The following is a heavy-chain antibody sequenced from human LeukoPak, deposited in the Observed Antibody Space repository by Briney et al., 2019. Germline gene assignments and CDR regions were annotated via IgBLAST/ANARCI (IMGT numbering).Heavy chain of an antibody. CDR2: MSSSGSTL. CDR1: GFTFSDYY. CDR3: ARAGGAVAGAFDI. D-gene: IGHD6-19*01. J-gene: IGHJ3*02. V-gene: IGHV3-11*04. Sequence: PGGSLRLSCAASGFTFSDYYMNWIRQAPGKGLEWVSYMSSSGSTLYNADSVKGRFTISRDNARNSLYLQMNSLRAGDTAVYYCARAGGAVAGAFDIWGQGTMVTVSS.